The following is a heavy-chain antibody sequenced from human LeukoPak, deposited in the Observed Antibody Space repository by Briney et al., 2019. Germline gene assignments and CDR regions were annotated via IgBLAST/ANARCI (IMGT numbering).Heavy chain of an antibody. D-gene: IGHD3/OR15-3a*01. CDR2: ISNSGGRT. CDR3: AKRGVVVRVFLVGFHKEAYYFES. V-gene: IGHV3-23*01. Sequence: ARSLRLSCAASGLTLSNYGMSWVRQAPGKGLEWVAGISNSGGRTNYADSVKGRFNISRDSPKNTLYLQMNSLRAEDTGVYFCAKRGVVVRVFLVGFHKEAYYFESWGQGALVTVSS. CDR1: GLTLSNYG. J-gene: IGHJ4*02.